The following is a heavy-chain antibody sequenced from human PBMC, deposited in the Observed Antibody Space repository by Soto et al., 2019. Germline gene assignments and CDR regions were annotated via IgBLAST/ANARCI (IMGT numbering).Heavy chain of an antibody. V-gene: IGHV3-23*01. D-gene: IGHD3-3*01. CDR2: ISGSGGST. CDR1: GFTFSSYA. Sequence: EVQLLESGGGLVQPGGSLRLSCAASGFTFSSYAMSWVRQAPGKGLEWVSAISGSGGSTYYTDSVKGRFTISRDNSKNTLYLQMNSLRAEDTAVYYCAKDLSPWTGAYYEFWSGYYSDPWFDPWGQGTLVTVSS. CDR3: AKDLSPWTGAYYEFWSGYYSDPWFDP. J-gene: IGHJ5*02.